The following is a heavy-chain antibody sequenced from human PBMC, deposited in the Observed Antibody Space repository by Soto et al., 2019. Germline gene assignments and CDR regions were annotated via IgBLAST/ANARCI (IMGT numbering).Heavy chain of an antibody. D-gene: IGHD3-3*01. Sequence: QVQLVESGGGVVRPGRSLRLSWAASGLTFSNFGRNWVPQAPGMGLEWVAAISVDGRVKYFSGSVKRRFTISRDNSKNTLFLQMNSLRLEDTALYYCVKGSDVARQELDYWGQGTRVMVSS. CDR3: VKGSDVARQELDY. CDR1: GLTFSNFG. CDR2: ISVDGRVK. J-gene: IGHJ4*02. V-gene: IGHV3-30*18.